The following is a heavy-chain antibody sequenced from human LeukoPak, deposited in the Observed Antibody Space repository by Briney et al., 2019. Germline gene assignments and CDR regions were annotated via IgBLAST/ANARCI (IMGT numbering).Heavy chain of an antibody. D-gene: IGHD3-22*01. Sequence: ASVKVSCKASGYTFTSYYMHWVRQAPVQILECTSIINPNGGSTSHAQKFQGRVTMTRDTSTSTVYMELSSLRSEDTAVYYCARGPPYYYDSSGYEFDYWGQGTLVTVSS. CDR3: ARGPPYYYDSSGYEFDY. CDR2: INPNGGST. V-gene: IGHV1-46*01. J-gene: IGHJ4*02. CDR1: GYTFTSYY.